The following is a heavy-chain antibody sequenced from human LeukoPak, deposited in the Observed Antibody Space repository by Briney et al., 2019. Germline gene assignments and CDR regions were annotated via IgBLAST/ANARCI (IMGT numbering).Heavy chain of an antibody. Sequence: PGGSLRLSCAASGFTFSSCGMHWVRQAPGKGLEWVAVISYVGSNKYYADSVKGRFTISRDNSKNTLYLQMNSLRAEDTAVYYCAKGYYDSSGYYSEYFQHWGQGTLVTVSS. CDR3: AKGYYDSSGYYSEYFQH. J-gene: IGHJ1*01. CDR2: ISYVGSNK. D-gene: IGHD3-22*01. CDR1: GFTFSSCG. V-gene: IGHV3-30*18.